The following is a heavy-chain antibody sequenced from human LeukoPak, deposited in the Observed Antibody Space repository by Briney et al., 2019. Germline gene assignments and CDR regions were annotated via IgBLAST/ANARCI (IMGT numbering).Heavy chain of an antibody. Sequence: SETLSLTCTVSGGSISSYYWSWIRQPPGKGLGWIGYIYYSGSTNYNPSLKSRVTISVDTSKNQFSLKLSSVTAADTAVYYCAREGTAMVGDAFDIWGQGTMVTVSS. J-gene: IGHJ3*02. CDR1: GGSISSYY. D-gene: IGHD5-18*01. CDR3: AREGTAMVGDAFDI. CDR2: IYYSGST. V-gene: IGHV4-59*01.